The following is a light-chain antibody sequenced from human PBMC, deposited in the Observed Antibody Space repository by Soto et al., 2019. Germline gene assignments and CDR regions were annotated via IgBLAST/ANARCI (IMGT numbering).Light chain of an antibody. Sequence: EIRMTQSPATLSVSPGDNATLSCRASQSVSSHVVWYQQKPDQAPRLLISDSSIRAPGIPARFSGSGSGTEFTLTISSLQSDDFAVYYCQQFGDWPSFGLGTKVEI. CDR2: DSS. CDR3: QQFGDWPS. J-gene: IGKJ1*01. V-gene: IGKV3D-15*01. CDR1: QSVSSH.